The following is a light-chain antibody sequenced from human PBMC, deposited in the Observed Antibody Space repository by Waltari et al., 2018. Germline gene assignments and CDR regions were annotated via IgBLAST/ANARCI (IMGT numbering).Light chain of an antibody. V-gene: IGLV3-25*03. CDR2: KDS. CDR3: QSADSSGVV. J-gene: IGLJ2*01. CDR1: ALPKQY. Sequence: SYELTQPPSVSVSPGQTARIPCSGDALPKQYAYWYQQQPGPAPVLVIYKDSERPSGIPERFSGSSSGTTVTLTISGVQAEDEADYYCQSADSSGVVFGGGTKLTVL.